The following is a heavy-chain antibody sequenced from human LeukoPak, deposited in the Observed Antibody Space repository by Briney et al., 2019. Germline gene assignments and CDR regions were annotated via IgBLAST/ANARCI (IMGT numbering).Heavy chain of an antibody. J-gene: IGHJ4*02. D-gene: IGHD3-10*01. CDR2: LDGDGTGE. CDR3: ARDFTMPYLDY. Sequence: GVSLRLSCTASGFTFDAYWMTWLRQAPGKGLEWLANLDGDGTGEGYADSVESRFTISRDNAKNSLYIQMNSLRVDDTAVYYCARDFTMPYLDYWGQGTLVSVSS. CDR1: GFTFDAYW. V-gene: IGHV3-7*01.